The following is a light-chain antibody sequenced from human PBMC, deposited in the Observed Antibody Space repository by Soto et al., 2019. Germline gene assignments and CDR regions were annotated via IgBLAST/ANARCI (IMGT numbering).Light chain of an antibody. CDR1: QSASRW. CDR3: QQYSSYST. Sequence: DIQMTQSPSTLSASVGDRVNITCRAGQSASRWLAWYQQKPGKAPKLLIYKASSLESGVPSRFSGSGSGTEFTLTISSLQPDDFATYYCQQYSSYSTFGQGTKVDIK. J-gene: IGKJ1*01. CDR2: KAS. V-gene: IGKV1-5*03.